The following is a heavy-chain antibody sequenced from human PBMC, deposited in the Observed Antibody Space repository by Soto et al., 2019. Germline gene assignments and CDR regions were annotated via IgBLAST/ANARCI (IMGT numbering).Heavy chain of an antibody. V-gene: IGHV3-72*01. CDR2: SRNRVNTFST. CDR1: ADSEFTFSDEY. D-gene: IGHD4-4*01. J-gene: IGHJ4*02. Sequence: GGSLRLSCAVSADSEFTFSDEYMDWVRQAPGKGLEWVGRSRNRVNTFSTAYAASVEGRLTISRDDSRNMLFLQMNSLKNEDTAVYYCSRVDYSDQSTDYWGRGTLVTVSS. CDR3: SRVDYSDQSTDY.